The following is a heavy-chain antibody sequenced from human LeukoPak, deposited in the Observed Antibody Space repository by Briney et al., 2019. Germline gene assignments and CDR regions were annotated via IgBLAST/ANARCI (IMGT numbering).Heavy chain of an antibody. CDR3: ARGTVSMYYMDV. CDR2: IYYSGST. D-gene: IGHD5/OR15-5a*01. V-gene: IGHV4-61*01. Sequence: RPSETLSLTCTVSGVSVSSSNSYWGWIRQPPGKGLEWIANIYYSGSTNYNPSLKSRVAISIDTSKNQVSLKLSSVTAADTAVYYCARGTVSMYYMDVWGKGTTVTISS. J-gene: IGHJ6*03. CDR1: GVSVSSSNSY.